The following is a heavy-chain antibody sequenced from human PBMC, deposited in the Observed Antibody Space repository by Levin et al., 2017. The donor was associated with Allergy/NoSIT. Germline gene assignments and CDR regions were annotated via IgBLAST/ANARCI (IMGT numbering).Heavy chain of an antibody. J-gene: IGHJ4*02. V-gene: IGHV3-7*01. CDR2: IKEDGSEN. Sequence: GGSLRLSCAASGFTFSSYWMSWVRQAPGKGLEWVANIKEDGSENPYVDSVKGRFTISRDNAKNSLYLQMNSLRAEDTAVYYCVRYSGSYGMVYWGQGTLVTVSS. CDR3: VRYSGSYGMVY. D-gene: IGHD1-26*01. CDR1: GFTFSSYW.